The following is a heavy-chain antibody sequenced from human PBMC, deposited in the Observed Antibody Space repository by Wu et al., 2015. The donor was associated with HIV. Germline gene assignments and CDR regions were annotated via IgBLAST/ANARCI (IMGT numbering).Heavy chain of an antibody. CDR1: GGTFSTYT. CDR3: AKRSGGSDPGSRGEYFQH. J-gene: IGHJ1*01. D-gene: IGHD3-10*01. Sequence: QVQLVQSGAEVKKPGSSVKVSCKASGGTFSTYTMNWVRQAPGQGLEWMGRIIPALGTVKYAQNFQGRVTITTDGTDESTSTAYMELSSLRSDDTAVYYCAKRSGGSDPGSRGEYFQHWGQGTLVIVSS. V-gene: IGHV1-69*16. CDR2: IIPALGTV.